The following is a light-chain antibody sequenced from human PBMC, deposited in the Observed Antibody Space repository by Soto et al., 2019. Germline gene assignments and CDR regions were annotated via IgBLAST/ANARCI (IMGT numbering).Light chain of an antibody. CDR3: SSWTGNNFVV. CDR2: DVT. J-gene: IGLJ2*01. CDR1: SSNVGAYNY. Sequence: QSVLTQPPSASGSPGQSVTISCTGTSSNVGAYNYVSWYQQHPGKAPKLMIYDVTKRPSGVPDRVSGSKSGSTASLTVSGLQAEDEADYYCSSWTGNNFVVFGGGTKLTVL. V-gene: IGLV2-8*01.